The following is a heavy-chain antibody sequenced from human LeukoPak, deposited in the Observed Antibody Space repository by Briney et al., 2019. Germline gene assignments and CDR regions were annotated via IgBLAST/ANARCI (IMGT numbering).Heavy chain of an antibody. CDR3: AKDRIVRQWSPEDY. CDR2: ISYDGSNK. Sequence: PGGSLRLSCVASGFTFSSYGMHWVRQAPGKGLEWVAVISYDGSNKYYADSVKGRFTISRDNSKNTLYLQMNSLRVEDTAVYYCAKDRIVRQWSPEDYWGQGTLVTVSS. V-gene: IGHV3-30*18. J-gene: IGHJ4*02. D-gene: IGHD6-19*01. CDR1: GFTFSSYG.